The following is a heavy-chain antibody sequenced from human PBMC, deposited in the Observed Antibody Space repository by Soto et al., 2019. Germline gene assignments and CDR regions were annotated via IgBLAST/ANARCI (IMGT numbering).Heavy chain of an antibody. CDR1: GGSFSGYY. CDR2: INHSGST. D-gene: IGHD3-10*01. V-gene: IGHV4-34*01. Sequence: SETLSLTCAVYGGSFSGYYWSWNRQPPGKGLEWIGEINHSGSTNYNPSLKSRVTISVDTSKNQFSLKLSSVTAADTAVYYCARGGAMVRGYYYYYYGMDVWGQGTTVT. CDR3: ARGGAMVRGYYYYYYGMDV. J-gene: IGHJ6*02.